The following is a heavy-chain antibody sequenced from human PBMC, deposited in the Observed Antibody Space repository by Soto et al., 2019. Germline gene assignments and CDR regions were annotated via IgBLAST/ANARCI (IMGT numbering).Heavy chain of an antibody. V-gene: IGHV1-69*01. CDR1: GGTFSSYA. CDR3: AREVTTNGVNWFDP. Sequence: QVQLVQSGAEVKKPGSSGKVSCKASGGTFSSYAISWVRQAPGQGREWMGGVMPIFGTANYAQKFQGRVTITADESTSTAYMELSSLRSEDTAVYYCAREVTTNGVNWFDPWGQGTLVTVSS. D-gene: IGHD3-22*01. CDR2: VMPIFGTA. J-gene: IGHJ5*02.